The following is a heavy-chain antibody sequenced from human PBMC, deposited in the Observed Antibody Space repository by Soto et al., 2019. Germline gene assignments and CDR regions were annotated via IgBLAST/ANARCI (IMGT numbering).Heavy chain of an antibody. Sequence: GGSLRLSCAASGFTFGTYGMGWVRQAPGKGLGWVSTITGGNAYYAASVKGRFTISRDNSKNTLYLQMSSLRAEDTALYYCAKDKERGGYDSDFDSWGQGTLVTV. V-gene: IGHV3-23*01. CDR1: GFTFGTYG. CDR2: ITGGNA. CDR3: AKDKERGGYDSDFDS. J-gene: IGHJ4*02. D-gene: IGHD3-3*01.